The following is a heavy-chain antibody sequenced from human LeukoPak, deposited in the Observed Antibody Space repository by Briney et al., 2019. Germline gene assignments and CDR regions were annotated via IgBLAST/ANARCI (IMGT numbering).Heavy chain of an antibody. Sequence: SETLSLTCTVSGGSISSSSNYWGWIRQPPGEGLEWIGSIHYTGTTYYNPSLKSRVTISIDMSKVQLSLELTSVTAADTAVYYCARPPVYSSGWYYFDYWGQGTLVTVSS. J-gene: IGHJ4*02. V-gene: IGHV4-39*01. CDR1: GGSISSSSNY. CDR2: IHYTGTT. D-gene: IGHD6-19*01. CDR3: ARPPVYSSGWYYFDY.